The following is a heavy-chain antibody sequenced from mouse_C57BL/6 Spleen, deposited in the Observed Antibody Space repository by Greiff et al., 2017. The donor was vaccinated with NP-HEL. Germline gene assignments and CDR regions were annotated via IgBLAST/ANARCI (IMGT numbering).Heavy chain of an antibody. CDR1: GYTFTSYT. V-gene: IGHV1-4*01. CDR3: ARSPTGPEAY. CDR2: IDPSSGYT. Sequence: QVQLQQSGAELARPGASVKMSCKASGYTFTSYTMHWVKQRPGQGLEWIGYIDPSSGYTKYNQKFKDKATLTADKSSSTAYMQLSSLTSEDSAVYYCARSPTGPEAYWGQGTLVTVSA. J-gene: IGHJ3*01. D-gene: IGHD4-1*02.